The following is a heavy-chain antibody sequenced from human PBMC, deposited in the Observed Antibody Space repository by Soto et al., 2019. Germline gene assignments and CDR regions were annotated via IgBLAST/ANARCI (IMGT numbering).Heavy chain of an antibody. D-gene: IGHD1-1*01. J-gene: IGHJ4*02. CDR1: GFTFSSYV. CDR2: ISGSGGST. CDR3: ASPGNPLDY. Sequence: GGSLRLSCAASGFTFSSYVMSWVRQAPGKGLEWVSGISGSGGSTYYADSVKGRFTISRDNFKNTLFLHMNSLRAEDTAVYYCASPGNPLDYWGQGALVTVSS. V-gene: IGHV3-23*01.